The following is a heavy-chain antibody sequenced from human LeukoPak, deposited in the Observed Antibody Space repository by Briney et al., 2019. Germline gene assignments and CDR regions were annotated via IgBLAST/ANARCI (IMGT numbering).Heavy chain of an antibody. CDR2: ISGSGSGGST. CDR1: GFTFSSSA. V-gene: IGHV3-23*01. CDR3: ARERTTVTEYYFDY. J-gene: IGHJ4*02. Sequence: GGSLRLSCAASGFTFSSSAMSWVRQAPGKGLEWVSNISGSGSGGSTYYADSVKGRFTISRDNSKNTLYLQMNSLRAEDTAVYYCARERTTVTEYYFDYWGQGTLVTVSS. D-gene: IGHD4-17*01.